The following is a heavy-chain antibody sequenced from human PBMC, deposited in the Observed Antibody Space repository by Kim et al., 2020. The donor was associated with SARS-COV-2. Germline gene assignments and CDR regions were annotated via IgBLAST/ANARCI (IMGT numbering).Heavy chain of an antibody. J-gene: IGHJ6*02. CDR1: GGSFSGYY. V-gene: IGHV4-34*01. D-gene: IGHD3-10*01. CDR2: INHSGST. CDR3: ARGRGFGELLSPVLHYYYYYGMDV. Sequence: SETLSLTCAVYGGSFSGYYWSWIRQPPGKGLEWIGEINHSGSTNYNPSLKSRVTISVDTSKNQFSLKLSSVTAADTAVYYCARGRGFGELLSPVLHYYYYYGMDVWGQGTMVTVSS.